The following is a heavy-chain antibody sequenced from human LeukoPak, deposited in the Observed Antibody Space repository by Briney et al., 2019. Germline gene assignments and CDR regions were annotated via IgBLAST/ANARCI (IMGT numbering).Heavy chain of an antibody. CDR3: ARKGPVLGYCSSTSCFSFDY. D-gene: IGHD2-2*01. CDR2: IDYSGRT. J-gene: IGHJ4*02. CDR1: GDSIDSVSYY. Sequence: PSETLSLTCSVSGDSIDSVSYYWGWIRQAPGKGPEWIASIDYSGRTFYNPSLRSRVTISVDTSNNDFSLNLTSVTAADTAVYYCARKGPVLGYCSSTSCFSFDYWGQGTLVTVSS. V-gene: IGHV4-39*07.